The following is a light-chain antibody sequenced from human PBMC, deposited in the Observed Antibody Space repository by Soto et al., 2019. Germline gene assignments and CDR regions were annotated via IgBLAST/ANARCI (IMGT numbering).Light chain of an antibody. J-gene: IGKJ4*01. V-gene: IGKV3-20*01. CDR2: GTS. CDR3: QQYGSSIT. CDR1: QSVSNRY. Sequence: VLTQSPGSLSLSPGERVTLSCRASQSVSNRYLAWYQHRPGQAPRLLIRGTSSRASGVPDRFSASGAGTDFILTISRVEPEDFAIYYCQQYGSSITFGGGTKVEIK.